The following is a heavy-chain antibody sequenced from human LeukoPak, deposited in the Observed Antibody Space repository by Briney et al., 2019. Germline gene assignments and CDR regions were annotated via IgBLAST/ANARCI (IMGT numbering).Heavy chain of an antibody. D-gene: IGHD6-13*01. CDR1: GFTFSSYI. J-gene: IGHJ3*02. CDR2: ISTSSSYI. CDR3: ARAPAAAGTDAFDI. Sequence: GGSLRLSCAASGFTFSSYIMNWVRQAPGKGLEWVSSISTSSSYIYYADSVKGRFTISRDNAKKSLYLQMNSLRAEDTAVYYCARAPAAAGTDAFDIWGQGAMVTASS. V-gene: IGHV3-21*01.